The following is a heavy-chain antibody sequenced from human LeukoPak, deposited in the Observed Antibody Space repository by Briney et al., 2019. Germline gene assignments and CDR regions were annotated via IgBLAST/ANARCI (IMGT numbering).Heavy chain of an antibody. D-gene: IGHD2-2*01. V-gene: IGHV4-59*08. Sequence: SETLSLTCTVSGGSISSYYWSWIRQPPGKGLEWIGYIYYSGSTNYNPSLKGRVTISVDTSKNQFSLKLSSVTAADTAVYYCARRTYCSSTSCYFWYFDLWGRGTLVTVSS. CDR1: GGSISSYY. CDR2: IYYSGST. CDR3: ARRTYCSSTSCYFWYFDL. J-gene: IGHJ2*01.